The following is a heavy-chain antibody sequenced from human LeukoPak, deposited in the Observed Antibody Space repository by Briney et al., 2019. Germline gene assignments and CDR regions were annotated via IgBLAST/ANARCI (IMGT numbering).Heavy chain of an antibody. CDR3: ARDRGWSLTYGSGSDGLDY. Sequence: GGSLRLSCTASEFTFSSFAMYWVRQAPGKGLRCVALISHDGTHKYYADSVNGQSPISRDNSRNTLYLQMNSLRPDDTALYYCARDRGWSLTYGSGSDGLDYWGQGTLVTVSS. CDR1: EFTFSSFA. CDR2: ISHDGTHK. V-gene: IGHV3-30*04. J-gene: IGHJ4*02. D-gene: IGHD3-10*01.